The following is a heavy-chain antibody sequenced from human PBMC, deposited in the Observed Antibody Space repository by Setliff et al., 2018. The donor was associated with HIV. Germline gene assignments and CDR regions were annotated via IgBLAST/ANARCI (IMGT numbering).Heavy chain of an antibody. Sequence: SETLSLTCTVSGGSISSHYWNWIRQPPGKGLEWIGYIYYSGSTNYNPSLKSRVTISVDTSKNQFSLKLSSVTAADTAVYYCARSISAVVIARYWYFDLWGRGTLVTVSS. CDR3: ARSISAVVIARYWYFDL. J-gene: IGHJ2*01. CDR1: GGSISSHY. V-gene: IGHV4-59*11. CDR2: IYYSGST. D-gene: IGHD2-21*01.